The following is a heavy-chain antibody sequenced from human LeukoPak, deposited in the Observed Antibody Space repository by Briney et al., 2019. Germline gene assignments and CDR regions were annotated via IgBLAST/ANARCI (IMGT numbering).Heavy chain of an antibody. V-gene: IGHV3-66*01. D-gene: IGHD6-13*01. CDR3: ARGIAAAGIVGVFDY. CDR1: GFSVSSSH. J-gene: IGHJ4*02. Sequence: GGSLRLSCAASGFSVSSSHMSWVRQAPGKGLEWVSVIYSGGNSHYADSVKGRFTISRDNSKNTLYLQMNSLRAEDTAVYYCARGIAAAGIVGVFDYWGQGTLVTVSS. CDR2: IYSGGNS.